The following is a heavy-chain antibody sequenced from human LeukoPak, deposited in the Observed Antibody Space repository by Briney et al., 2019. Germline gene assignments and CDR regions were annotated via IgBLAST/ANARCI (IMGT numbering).Heavy chain of an antibody. Sequence: PSETLSLTCTVSGGSISSYYWSWIRQPPGKGLEWIGYIYYSGSTNYNPSLKSRVTISVDTSKNQFSLKLSPVTAADTAVYYCARVGYGDAIDYWGQGTLVTVSS. CDR3: ARVGYGDAIDY. CDR2: IYYSGST. D-gene: IGHD4-17*01. V-gene: IGHV4-59*01. J-gene: IGHJ4*02. CDR1: GGSISSYY.